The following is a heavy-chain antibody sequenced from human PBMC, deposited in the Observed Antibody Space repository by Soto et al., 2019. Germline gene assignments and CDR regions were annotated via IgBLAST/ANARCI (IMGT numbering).Heavy chain of an antibody. CDR1: GYTFTSYD. V-gene: IGHV1-8*01. J-gene: IGHJ6*03. D-gene: IGHD6-6*01. CDR2: MNPNSGNT. Sequence: ASVKVSCKASGYTFTSYDINWVRQATGQGLEWMGWMNPNSGNTGYAQKFQGRVTMTRNTSISTAYMELSSLRSEDTAVYYCARVEQLVLYYYYYMDVWGKGTTVTSP. CDR3: ARVEQLVLYYYYYMDV.